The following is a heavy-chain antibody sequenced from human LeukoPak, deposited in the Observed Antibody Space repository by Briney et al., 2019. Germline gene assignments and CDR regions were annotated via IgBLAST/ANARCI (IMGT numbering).Heavy chain of an antibody. V-gene: IGHV1-69*13. CDR2: IIPIFGTA. D-gene: IGHD5-18*01. Sequence: ASVKVSCKASGGTFSSYAISWVRQAPGQGLEWMGGIIPIFGTANYAQKFQGRVTITADESTSTAYMELSSLRSEDTAVYYCARISGYSYGFDYWGQGTLATVSS. CDR3: ARISGYSYGFDY. J-gene: IGHJ4*02. CDR1: GGTFSSYA.